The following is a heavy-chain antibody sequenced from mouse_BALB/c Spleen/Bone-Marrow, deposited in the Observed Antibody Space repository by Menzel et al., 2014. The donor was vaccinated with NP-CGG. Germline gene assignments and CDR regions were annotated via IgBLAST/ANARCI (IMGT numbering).Heavy chain of an antibody. D-gene: IGHD1-2*01. Sequence: VQLVESGGGLVQPGGSRKLSCAASGYTFSTLGMHWARQAPEKGLEWIAYIGSGSSTIYYADTVKGRFTISRDNPKNXLFLQMTSLRSEDTAMYYCARKGNFHYYGYYDMDYWGQGTSVTVSS. J-gene: IGHJ4*01. V-gene: IGHV5-17*02. CDR3: ARKGNFHYYGYYDMDY. CDR1: GYTFSTLG. CDR2: IGSGSSTI.